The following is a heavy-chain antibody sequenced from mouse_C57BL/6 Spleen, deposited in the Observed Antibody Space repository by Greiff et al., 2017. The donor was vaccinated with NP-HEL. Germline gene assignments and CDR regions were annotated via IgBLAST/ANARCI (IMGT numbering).Heavy chain of an antibody. CDR3: ARSSYGSSYVDD. J-gene: IGHJ2*01. CDR1: GYAFSSSW. V-gene: IGHV1-82*01. CDR2: IYPGDGDT. Sequence: QVQLKESGPELVKPGASVKISCKASGYAFSSSWMNWVKQRPGKGLEWIGRIYPGDGDTNYNGKFKGKATLTADKSSSTAYMQLSSLTSEDSAVYFCARSSYGSSYVDDWGQGTTLTVSS. D-gene: IGHD1-1*01.